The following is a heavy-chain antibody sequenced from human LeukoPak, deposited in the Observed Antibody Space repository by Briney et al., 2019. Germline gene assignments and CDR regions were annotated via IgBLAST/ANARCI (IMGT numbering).Heavy chain of an antibody. V-gene: IGHV4-34*01. J-gene: IGHJ4*02. CDR2: INHSGST. CDR1: GGSFSGYY. D-gene: IGHD3-22*01. Sequence: SETLSLTCAVYGGSFSGYYWSWIRQPPGKGLEWIGEINHSGSTNYNPSLKSRVTISVDTSKNQFSLKLSSVTAADTAVYYCARGGEWRYYYDSSGYYPFDYWGQGTLVTVSS. CDR3: ARGGEWRYYYDSSGYYPFDY.